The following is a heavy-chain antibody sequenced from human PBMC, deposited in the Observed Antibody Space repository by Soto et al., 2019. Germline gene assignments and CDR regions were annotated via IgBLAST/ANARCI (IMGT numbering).Heavy chain of an antibody. J-gene: IGHJ4*02. Sequence: EVQLVESGGGLVQPGESLRLSCAASGFTFSNFNMHWVRQAPGKGLEWISYISASNTTVYYGDSVKGRFTIPRDNAKNSLYLQMNSLRDEATAVYYCARIYRRDGNKYADYWGQGTLVTVSS. CDR3: ARIYRRDGNKYADY. CDR1: GFTFSNFN. D-gene: IGHD3-16*02. CDR2: ISASNTTV. V-gene: IGHV3-48*02.